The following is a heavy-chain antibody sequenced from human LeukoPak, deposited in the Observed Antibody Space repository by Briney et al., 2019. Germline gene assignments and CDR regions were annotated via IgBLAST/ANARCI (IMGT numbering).Heavy chain of an antibody. D-gene: IGHD7-27*01. V-gene: IGHV4-59*01. J-gene: IGHJ4*02. CDR1: GGSISSYY. CDR3: ARAPRSWGFDY. CDR2: IYYSGST. Sequence: SETLSLTCTVSGGSISSYYWSWIRQPPGKGLEWIGYIYYSGSTNYNPSLKSRVTISVDTSKNQFSLKLSSVTAADTAVYYCARAPRSWGFDYWGLGTLVTVSP.